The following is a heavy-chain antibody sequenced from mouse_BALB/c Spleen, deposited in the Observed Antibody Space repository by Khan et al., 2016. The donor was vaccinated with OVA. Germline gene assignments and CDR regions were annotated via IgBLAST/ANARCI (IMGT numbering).Heavy chain of an antibody. CDR3: ARQPYYHYNVMDY. CDR2: IWSDGST. Sequence: QVQLKQSGPGLVAPSQSLSITCTISGFSLTNYGIHWVRQPPGKGLEWLVVIWSDGSTTYNSALKSRLTITKDNYKSKVFLKMNSLQTDDTAIYFCARQPYYHYNVMDYWGQGTSVTVSS. D-gene: IGHD2-10*01. V-gene: IGHV2-6-1*01. CDR1: GFSLTNYG. J-gene: IGHJ4*01.